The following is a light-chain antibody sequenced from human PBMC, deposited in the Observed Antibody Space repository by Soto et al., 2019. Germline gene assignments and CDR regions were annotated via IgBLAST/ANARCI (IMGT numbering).Light chain of an antibody. CDR1: QSVTSSN. J-gene: IGKJ4*01. CDR3: QQYDTSPLT. V-gene: IGKV3-20*01. CDR2: GAS. Sequence: EIVLTQSPGTLSLSPGERVTLSCRASQSVTSSNLAWYQQKPGQAPSLLISGASTRATGIPDRFIGSGSGTDFTLNISRLEPEDFAVYYCQQYDTSPLTFGGGTKVEI.